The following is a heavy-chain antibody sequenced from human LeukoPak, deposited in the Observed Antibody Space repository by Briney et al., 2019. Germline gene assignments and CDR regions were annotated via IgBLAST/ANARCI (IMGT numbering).Heavy chain of an antibody. CDR2: IYHSGST. J-gene: IGHJ4*02. D-gene: IGHD3-10*01. V-gene: IGHV4-30-2*01. CDR1: GGSISSGGYS. Sequence: SETLSLTCAVSGGSISSGGYSWSWIRQPPGKGLEWIGYIYHSGSTYYNPSLKSRVTISVDRSKNQFSLKLSSVTAADTAVHYCARATAMVRGVIPLFDYWGQGTLVTVSS. CDR3: ARATAMVRGVIPLFDY.